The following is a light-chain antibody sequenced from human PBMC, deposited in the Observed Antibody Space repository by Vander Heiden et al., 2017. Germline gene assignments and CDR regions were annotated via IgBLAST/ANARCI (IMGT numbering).Light chain of an antibody. Sequence: QSVLTQPPSVSGAPGQRVTIPRTGSSSNIGAGYDVHWYQQLPGTAPKLLIYGNSNRPSGVPDRFSGSKSGTSASLAITGLQAEDEADYYCQSYDSSLSGSHVVFGGGTKLTVL. CDR1: SSNIGAGYD. CDR3: QSYDSSLSGSHVV. J-gene: IGLJ2*01. CDR2: GNS. V-gene: IGLV1-40*01.